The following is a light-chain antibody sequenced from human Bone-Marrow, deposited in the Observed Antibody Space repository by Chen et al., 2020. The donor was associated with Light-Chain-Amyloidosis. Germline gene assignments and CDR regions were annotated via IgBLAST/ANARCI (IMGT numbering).Light chain of an antibody. CDR1: HTIDKW. J-gene: IGKJ2*01. Sequence: DIQMNQSPSTLSASVGDRVTITCRASHTIDKWLAWYQQKPGKAPNLLIYKASTLESGVPSRFSGSGFGTEFTLTIDSLQPDDFATYYCQQYNSYSYTFGQGTTLELK. CDR3: QQYNSYSYT. CDR2: KAS. V-gene: IGKV1-5*03.